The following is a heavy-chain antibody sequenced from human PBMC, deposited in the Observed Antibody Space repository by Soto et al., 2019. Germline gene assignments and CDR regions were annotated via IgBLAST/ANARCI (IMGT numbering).Heavy chain of an antibody. CDR1: GFTFSSYA. Sequence: EVQLLESGGGLVQPGGSLRLSCAASGFTFSSYAMSWVRQAPGKGLEWVSAISGSGGSTYYADSVKGRFTISRDNSKNTLYLQMNSLRAEDTAVYYCAKDADYYDFWSGYFDYWGQGTLVTVSS. CDR3: AKDADYYDFWSGYFDY. J-gene: IGHJ4*02. V-gene: IGHV3-23*01. D-gene: IGHD3-3*01. CDR2: ISGSGGST.